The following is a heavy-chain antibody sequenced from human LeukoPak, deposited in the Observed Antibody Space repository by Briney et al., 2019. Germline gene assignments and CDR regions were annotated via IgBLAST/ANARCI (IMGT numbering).Heavy chain of an antibody. D-gene: IGHD3-22*01. J-gene: IGHJ4*02. CDR1: GITFSNHG. Sequence: GGTLRLSCALSGITFSNHGMNWVRQAPGKGLEWVSSISSSSSYIYYADSVKGRFTISRDNAKNSLYLQMNSLRAEDTAVYYCARLYDGSAYHADHFDYWGQGTLVIVSS. CDR3: ARLYDGSAYHADHFDY. CDR2: ISSSSSYI. V-gene: IGHV3-21*01.